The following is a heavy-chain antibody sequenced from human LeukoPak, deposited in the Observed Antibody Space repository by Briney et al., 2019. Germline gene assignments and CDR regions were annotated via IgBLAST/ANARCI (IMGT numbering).Heavy chain of an antibody. CDR3: AKWHERLLAFDS. J-gene: IGHJ4*02. D-gene: IGHD1-1*01. CDR1: GGSIGSGGYY. Sequence: PSETLSLTCTVSGGSIGSGGYYWSWIRQHPGKGLEWIGYIHHTGKNYYNPSLKSRITMSVDTSKSQFFLKLSSVTAADTAVYYCAKWHERLLAFDSWGQGTLVTVSS. CDR2: IHHTGKN. V-gene: IGHV4-61*08.